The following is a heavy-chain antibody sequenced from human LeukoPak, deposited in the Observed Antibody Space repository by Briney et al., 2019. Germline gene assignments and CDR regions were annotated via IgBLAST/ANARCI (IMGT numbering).Heavy chain of an antibody. V-gene: IGHV3-64*01. J-gene: IGHJ4*02. CDR3: ARDLDYDFWSGYYMPHYFDY. D-gene: IGHD3-3*01. Sequence: GGSLRLSCAASGFTFSSYAMHWVRQAPGKGLEYVSAISSNGGSTYYANSVKGRFTISRDNSKNTLYLQMNSLRAEDTAVYYCARDLDYDFWSGYYMPHYFDYWGQGTLVTVSS. CDR1: GFTFSSYA. CDR2: ISSNGGST.